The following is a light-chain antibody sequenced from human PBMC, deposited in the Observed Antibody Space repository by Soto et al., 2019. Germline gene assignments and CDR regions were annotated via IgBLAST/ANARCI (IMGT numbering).Light chain of an antibody. CDR1: SSDVGDYNS. J-gene: IGLJ1*01. CDR2: DVS. CDR3: CSYAGTYTYV. Sequence: QSLLTQPRSVSGSPGQSVTISCTGTSSDVGDYNSVSWYQQHPGKAPKLMIYDVSKRPSGVPDRFSGSKSGNTASLTISGLQAEDEADYYCCSYAGTYTYVFGTGTKVTVL. V-gene: IGLV2-11*01.